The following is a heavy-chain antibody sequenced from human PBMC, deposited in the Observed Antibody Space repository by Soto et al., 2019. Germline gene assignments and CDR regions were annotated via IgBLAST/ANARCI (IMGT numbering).Heavy chain of an antibody. V-gene: IGHV3-33*01. CDR3: ARGGSGTWYFDL. CDR1: GFICSTYA. CDR2: TWSDGSSK. D-gene: IGHD3-10*01. Sequence: QVQLVESGGGVIQPGRSLRLSCAASGFICSTYAMHWVRQAPGKGLEWVAVTWSDGSSKYYSDSVKGRFTISRDNSKNTLHLQMNSLRAEDTAVYYCARGGSGTWYFDLWGRGTLVPVSS. J-gene: IGHJ2*01.